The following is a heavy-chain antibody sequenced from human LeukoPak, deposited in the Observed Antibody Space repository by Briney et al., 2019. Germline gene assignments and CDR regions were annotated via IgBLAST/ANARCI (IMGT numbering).Heavy chain of an antibody. CDR1: GFTFSNYW. D-gene: IGHD6-13*01. CDR2: IKHDGTEK. J-gene: IGHJ3*02. CDR3: ARVASSSWYWGAFDI. Sequence: PGGSLRLSCVASGFTFSNYWMSWVRQAPGKGLEWVANIKHDGTEKYYVDSVKGRFTISRDNARNSLYLQMNSLRAEDTAVYYCARVASSSWYWGAFDIWGQGTMVTVSS. V-gene: IGHV3-7*03.